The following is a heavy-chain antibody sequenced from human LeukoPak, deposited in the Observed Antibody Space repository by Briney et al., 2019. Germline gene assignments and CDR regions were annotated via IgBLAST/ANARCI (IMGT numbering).Heavy chain of an antibody. CDR3: AKGGLRPDYRRAFDI. CDR1: GFTFSSYS. V-gene: IGHV3-21*04. D-gene: IGHD4-11*01. CDR2: ISSSSSYI. J-gene: IGHJ3*02. Sequence: SGGSLRLSCAASGFTFSSYSMNWVRQAPGKGLEWVSSISSSSSYIYYADSVKGRFTISRDNSKNTLYLQMNSLRAEDTAVYYCAKGGLRPDYRRAFDIWGQGTMVTVSS.